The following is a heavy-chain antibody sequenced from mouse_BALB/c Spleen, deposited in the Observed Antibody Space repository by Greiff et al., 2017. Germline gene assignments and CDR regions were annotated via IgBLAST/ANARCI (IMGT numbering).Heavy chain of an antibody. Sequence: EVQLQQSGAELVKPGASVKLSCTASGFNIKDTYMHWVKQRPEQGLEWIGRIDPANGNTKYDPKFQGKATITADTSSNTAYLQLSSLTSEDTAVYYCARRGNYRYWYFDFWGAGTTVTVSS. CDR3: ARRGNYRYWYFDF. CDR1: GFNIKDTY. CDR2: IDPANGNT. D-gene: IGHD2-1*01. J-gene: IGHJ1*01. V-gene: IGHV14-3*02.